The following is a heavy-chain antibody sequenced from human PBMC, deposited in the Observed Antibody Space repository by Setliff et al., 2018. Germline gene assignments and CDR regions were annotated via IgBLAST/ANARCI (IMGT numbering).Heavy chain of an antibody. V-gene: IGHV3-7*03. D-gene: IGHD2-15*01. CDR3: ARSSSFRGPCTGGSCSDFDA. J-gene: IGHJ4*02. CDR1: GFSFSNYG. Sequence: PGGSLRLSCVVSGFSFSNYGMTWVRQAPGKGLEWVANIKQDGSVKYYVDSVKGRFTISRDNAKNSVDLEMNSLRAEDTAVYYCARSSSFRGPCTGGSCSDFDAWGQGILVTVSS. CDR2: IKQDGSVK.